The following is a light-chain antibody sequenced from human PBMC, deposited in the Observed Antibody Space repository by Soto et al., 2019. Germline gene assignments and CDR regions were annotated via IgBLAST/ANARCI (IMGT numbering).Light chain of an antibody. V-gene: IGKV3-11*01. CDR1: QRVSSNY. CDR3: QQRSNWPPIT. J-gene: IGKJ5*01. CDR2: EAS. Sequence: EIVLTQSPGTLSLSPGERATLSCRASQRVSSNYLAWYQQKPGQAPSLLFYEASNRATGIPDRFSGSGSGTDFTLTISSLEPEDFAVYYCQQRSNWPPITFGQGTRLEIK.